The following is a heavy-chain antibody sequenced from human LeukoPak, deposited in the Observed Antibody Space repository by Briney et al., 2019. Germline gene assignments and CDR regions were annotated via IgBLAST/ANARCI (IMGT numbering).Heavy chain of an antibody. V-gene: IGHV4-39*01. J-gene: IGHJ4*02. D-gene: IGHD3-22*01. CDR2: IYYSGYT. Sequence: SETLSLTCTVSGGSICSNNYYWGWVRQPPGKGLEWIVSIYYSGYTYYNPSRKSRFTISVNMSKNQFSLKLSSVTAAETAVYYCARFWGIDSSDLLRYNKFDYWGQGTLVTVSS. CDR1: GGSICSNNYY. CDR3: ARFWGIDSSDLLRYNKFDY.